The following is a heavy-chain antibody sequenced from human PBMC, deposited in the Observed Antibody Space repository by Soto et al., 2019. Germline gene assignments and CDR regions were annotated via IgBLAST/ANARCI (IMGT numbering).Heavy chain of an antibody. V-gene: IGHV1-58*01. Sequence: QMQLVQSGPEVKKPGTSVKVSCKASGFTFTSSAVQWVRQARGQRLEWIGWIVVGSGNTNYAQKFQERVTITWDMSTSTAYMELSSLRSEDTAVYYCAAELVAVASYDYWGQGTLVTVSS. J-gene: IGHJ4*02. CDR3: AAELVAVASYDY. CDR2: IVVGSGNT. D-gene: IGHD6-19*01. CDR1: GFTFTSSA.